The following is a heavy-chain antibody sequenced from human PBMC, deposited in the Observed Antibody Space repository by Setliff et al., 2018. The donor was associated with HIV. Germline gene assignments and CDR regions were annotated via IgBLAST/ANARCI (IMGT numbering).Heavy chain of an antibody. CDR2: IQSRAHGEAI. CDR3: TGLFLGF. V-gene: IGHV3-15*01. D-gene: IGHD3-16*01. J-gene: IGHJ1*01. Sequence: GESLKISCTVSGFTVTNAWMNWARQAPGKGLEWVGHIQSRAHGEAINYTAPVKGRFTISRDDSKNTLLLQMDNLKTEDTAIYYCTGLFLGFWGQGTPVTVSS. CDR1: GFTVTNAW.